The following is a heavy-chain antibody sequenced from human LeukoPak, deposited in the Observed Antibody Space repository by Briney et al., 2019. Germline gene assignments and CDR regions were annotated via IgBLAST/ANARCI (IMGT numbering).Heavy chain of an antibody. V-gene: IGHV3-21*01. Sequence: GGSLRLSCAASGFTFSSYSMNWVRQAPGKGLEWVLSISSSSSYIYYADSVKGRFTISRDNAKNSLYLQMNSLRAEDTAVYYCARNPDYEFWSGPYPPDYWGQGTLVTVSS. J-gene: IGHJ4*02. CDR2: ISSSSSYI. CDR1: GFTFSSYS. D-gene: IGHD3-3*01. CDR3: ARNPDYEFWSGPYPPDY.